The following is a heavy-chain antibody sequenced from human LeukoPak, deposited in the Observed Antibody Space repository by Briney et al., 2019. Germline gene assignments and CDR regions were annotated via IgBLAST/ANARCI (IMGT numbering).Heavy chain of an antibody. CDR2: IYHSGST. CDR1: GGSVTSSNW. D-gene: IGHD4-17*01. J-gene: IGHJ4*02. Sequence: SETLSLTCAVSGGSVTSSNWWSWVRQPPGKGLEWIGEIYHSGSTSYNPSLKSRVTISVYKPENQFSLKMTSVTAADTAVYYCASRGDYGGYWGQGTLVTVSS. V-gene: IGHV4-4*02. CDR3: ASRGDYGGY.